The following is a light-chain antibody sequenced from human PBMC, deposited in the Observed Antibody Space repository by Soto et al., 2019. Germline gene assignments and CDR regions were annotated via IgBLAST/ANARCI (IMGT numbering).Light chain of an antibody. J-gene: IGKJ1*01. CDR1: QGISSW. CDR3: QQYNTYPWT. Sequence: DIQMTQSPSSVSASVGDRVTITCRASQGISSWLAWYQQKPGKAPKLLIYDASSLESGVPSRFSGSGSGTEFTLTISSLQPDDFATYYCQQYNTYPWTVGQGTKVDIK. CDR2: DAS. V-gene: IGKV1-5*01.